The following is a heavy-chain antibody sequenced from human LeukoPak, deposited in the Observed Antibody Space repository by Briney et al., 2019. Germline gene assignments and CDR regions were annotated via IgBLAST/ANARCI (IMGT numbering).Heavy chain of an antibody. J-gene: IGHJ5*02. D-gene: IGHD6-6*01. Sequence: ASVKVSCKASGYTFTSYDINWVRQATGQGLEWMRWMNPNSGNTGYAQKFQGRVTMTRNTSISTAYMELSSLRSEDTAAYYCARGCRIAAHPNLSYWFDPWGQGSLVTVSS. V-gene: IGHV1-8*01. CDR1: GYTFTSYD. CDR3: ARGCRIAAHPNLSYWFDP. CDR2: MNPNSGNT.